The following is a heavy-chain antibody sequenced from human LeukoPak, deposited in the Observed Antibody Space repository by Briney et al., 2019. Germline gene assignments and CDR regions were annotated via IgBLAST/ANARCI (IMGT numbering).Heavy chain of an antibody. D-gene: IGHD2-8*01. J-gene: IGHJ4*02. CDR3: AKEGGDCSHGLCYKNFDD. V-gene: IGHV3-74*01. CDR1: GFSFYNSW. CDR2: LNKNGGIA. Sequence: GGSLRLSCAASGFSFYNSWMHWVRQTPGKGLEWVARLNKNGGIAVYADSVEGRFTISRDNAGNTLFLQMSDLRAEDTALYYCAKEGGDCSHGLCYKNFDDWGQGTLVTVSS.